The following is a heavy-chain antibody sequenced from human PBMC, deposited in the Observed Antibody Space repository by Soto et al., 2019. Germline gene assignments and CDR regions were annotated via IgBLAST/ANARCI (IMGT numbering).Heavy chain of an antibody. CDR3: TTGLSNGYYNFDY. CDR2: ISAYNGNT. CDR1: GYTFASYA. Sequence: ASVKVSCKASGYTFASYAISWMRQAPGQGLEWMGWISAYNGNTNYAQKLQGRVTMTTDTSTSTLYLQMNSLKTEDTAVYYCTTGLSNGYYNFDYWGQGTPVTVSS. V-gene: IGHV1-18*01. J-gene: IGHJ4*02. D-gene: IGHD3-22*01.